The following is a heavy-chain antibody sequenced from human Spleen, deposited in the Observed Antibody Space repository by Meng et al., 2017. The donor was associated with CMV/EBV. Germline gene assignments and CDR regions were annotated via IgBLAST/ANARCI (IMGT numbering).Heavy chain of an antibody. CDR3: VRGWSTTETLDY. CDR1: GYIFNVYD. CDR2: INTANGNT. J-gene: IGHJ4*02. V-gene: IGHV1-3*04. Sequence: SCKASGYIFNVYDIHWVRQAPGQRLEWMGWINTANGNTKYSDKFQGRVTITRDISARTAYMDLSSLRSEDTAVYYCVRGWSTTETLDYWGQGTLVTVSS. D-gene: IGHD1-1*01.